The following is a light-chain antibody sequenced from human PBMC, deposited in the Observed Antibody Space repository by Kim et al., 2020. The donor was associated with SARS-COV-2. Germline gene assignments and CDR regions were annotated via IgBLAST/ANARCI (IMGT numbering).Light chain of an antibody. V-gene: IGLV3-19*01. Sequence: SSELTQDPAVSVALGQTVRITCQGDSLRSYYASWYQQTPGQAPVLVIYGKNNRPSGIPDRFSGSSSGHTASLTIPGAQAEDEADYYCNSRDSSSNLFGRG. CDR1: SLRSYY. J-gene: IGLJ3*02. CDR3: NSRDSSSNL. CDR2: GKN.